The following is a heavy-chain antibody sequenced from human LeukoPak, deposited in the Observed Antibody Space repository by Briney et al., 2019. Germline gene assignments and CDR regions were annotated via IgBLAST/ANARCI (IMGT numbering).Heavy chain of an antibody. D-gene: IGHD2-2*01. Sequence: PGASLKISCKGSGYSFTSYWIGWVRPMPGKGLGWMGIIYPGDSDTRYSPSFQGQVTISADKSISTAYLQWSSLKASDTAMYYCGGGYCSSTSCPRDAFDIWGQGTMVTVSS. V-gene: IGHV5-51*01. CDR2: IYPGDSDT. CDR3: GGGYCSSTSCPRDAFDI. J-gene: IGHJ3*02. CDR1: GYSFTSYW.